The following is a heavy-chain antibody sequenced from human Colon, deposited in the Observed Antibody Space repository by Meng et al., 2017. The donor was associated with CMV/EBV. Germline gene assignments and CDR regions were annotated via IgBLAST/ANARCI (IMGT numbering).Heavy chain of an antibody. CDR3: ATFGGDFDY. Sequence: QGQLVPSGAEVKEPGASVKVSCKTSGYTFNGYFMHWVRQAPGQGLEWMGWINPVTGDTSYAQKFQVRVTMTRDTSISTAYMELSSLRSDDTAVYYCATFGGDFDYWGQGTLVTVSS. CDR2: INPVTGDT. CDR1: GYTFNGYF. V-gene: IGHV1-2*02. J-gene: IGHJ4*02. D-gene: IGHD3-3*01.